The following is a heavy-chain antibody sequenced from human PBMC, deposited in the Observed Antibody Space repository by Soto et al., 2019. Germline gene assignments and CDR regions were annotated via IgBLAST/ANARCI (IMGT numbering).Heavy chain of an antibody. V-gene: IGHV4-39*01. J-gene: IGHJ4*02. Sequence: PSETLSLTCTVSGGCISSSTYYWGWIRQPPGKGLEWIGSIYYSGSTYYNPSLKSRVTISVDTSKNQFSLKLSSVTAADTAVYYCARHQNGGDSYGVFDYWGQGTLVTVSS. CDR2: IYYSGST. CDR3: ARHQNGGDSYGVFDY. CDR1: GGCISSSTYY. D-gene: IGHD5-18*01.